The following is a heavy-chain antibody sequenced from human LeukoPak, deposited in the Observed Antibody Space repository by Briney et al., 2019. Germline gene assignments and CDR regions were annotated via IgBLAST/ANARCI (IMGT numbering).Heavy chain of an antibody. CDR3: ARGVQLWLQNYYYGMDV. D-gene: IGHD5-18*01. J-gene: IGHJ6*04. CDR1: GGTFSSYA. CDR2: ICAYNGNT. Sequence: ASVKVSCKASGGTFSSYAISWVRQAPGQGLEWMGWICAYNGNTNYAQKLQGRVTMTTDTSTSTAYMELRSLRSDDTAVYYCARGVQLWLQNYYYGMDVWGKGTTVTVSS. V-gene: IGHV1-18*01.